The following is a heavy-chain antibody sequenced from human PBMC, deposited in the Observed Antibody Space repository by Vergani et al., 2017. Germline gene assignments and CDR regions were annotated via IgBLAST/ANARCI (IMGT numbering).Heavy chain of an antibody. Sequence: EVQLVQSGAEVKKPGESLKISCKGSGYSFTSYWISWVRQMPGKGLEWMGRIDPSDSYTNYSPSFQGHVTISADKSISTAYLPCSRLKASDTAMYYCVISSGGGGRLGYGGQGTLVTVSP. J-gene: IGHJ4*02. D-gene: IGHD3-16*02. CDR2: IDPSDSYT. CDR1: GYSFTSYW. CDR3: VISSGGGGRLGY. V-gene: IGHV5-10-1*03.